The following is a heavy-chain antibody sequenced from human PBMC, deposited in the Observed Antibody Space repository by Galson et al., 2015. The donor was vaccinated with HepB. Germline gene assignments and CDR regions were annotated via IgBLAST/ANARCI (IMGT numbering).Heavy chain of an antibody. CDR2: LIPIFGIA. D-gene: IGHD6-13*01. J-gene: IGHJ4*02. V-gene: IGHV1-69*13. CDR3: ARAVGIAAAGLP. Sequence: SVTVSCKASGGTFSSYAISWARQAPGQGLEWMRGLIPIFGIANYAQKFQSRVTITVDESTSTAYMELSSLRSEDTAVYLRARAVGIAAAGLPWGQGIMGTVSS. CDR1: GGTFSSYA.